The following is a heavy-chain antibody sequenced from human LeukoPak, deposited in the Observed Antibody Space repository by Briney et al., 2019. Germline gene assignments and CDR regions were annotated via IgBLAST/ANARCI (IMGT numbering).Heavy chain of an antibody. CDR3: AREGSTYYFDY. J-gene: IGHJ4*02. CDR2: TYYRSKWYS. Sequence: SQTLSLTCDISGDIVSSNSVAWNWIRQSPSRGLEWLGRTYYRSKWYSDYAVSVKSRVIINPVKSKNQFSLQLNSVTPEDTAVYYCAREGSTYYFDYWGQGTLVTVSS. D-gene: IGHD2-15*01. V-gene: IGHV6-1*01. CDR1: GDIVSSNSVA.